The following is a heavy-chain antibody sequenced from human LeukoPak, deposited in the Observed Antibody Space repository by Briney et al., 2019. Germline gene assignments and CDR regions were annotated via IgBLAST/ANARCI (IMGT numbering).Heavy chain of an antibody. D-gene: IGHD6-6*01. V-gene: IGHV3-23*01. CDR3: ARDRAYSTSSLSN. CDR2: LSGSGGTT. Sequence: PGGSLRLSCAASGFTFSSYGMSWVRQAPGKGLEWVSALSGSGGTTYYADSVKGRFTISRDNSKNTLYLQMNSLRVEDTAVYYCARDRAYSTSSLSNWGQGTLVTVSS. CDR1: GFTFSSYG. J-gene: IGHJ4*02.